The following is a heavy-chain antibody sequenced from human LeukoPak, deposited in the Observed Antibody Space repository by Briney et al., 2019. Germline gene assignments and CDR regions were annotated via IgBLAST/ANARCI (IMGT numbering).Heavy chain of an antibody. J-gene: IGHJ4*02. V-gene: IGHV1-2*02. CDR2: INPNSGGT. D-gene: IGHD6-19*01. CDR1: GYTFTGYY. Sequence: ASVKVSCKASGYTFTGYYMHWVRQAPGQGLEWMGWINPNSGGTNYAQKFQGRVTMIRDTSISTAYMELSRLRSDDTAVYYCARNRGYSSGWYVYWGQGTLVTVSS. CDR3: ARNRGYSSGWYVY.